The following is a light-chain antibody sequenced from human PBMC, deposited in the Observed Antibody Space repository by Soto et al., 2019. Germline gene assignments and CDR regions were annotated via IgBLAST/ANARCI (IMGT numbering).Light chain of an antibody. J-gene: IGLJ1*01. Sequence: QSALTQPASVSGSPGRSITISCTGTSSDVGGFNYVSWYQQHPGKAPKLLIYEVNNRPSRVSNRFSGSKSDNTASLTISGLQAEDEAEYYCASYTSSGTLYVFGTGTKVTVL. CDR3: ASYTSSGTLYV. CDR1: SSDVGGFNY. CDR2: EVN. V-gene: IGLV2-14*01.